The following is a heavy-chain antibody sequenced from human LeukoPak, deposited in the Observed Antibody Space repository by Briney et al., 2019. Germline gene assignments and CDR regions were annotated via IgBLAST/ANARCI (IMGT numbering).Heavy chain of an antibody. Sequence: AGGSLRLSCATSGFIFSTYPLSWVRQAPGKGLEWPSSISGSGGSTYHADSVKGRFTISRDSSKNTLYLQMNSLRAEDTAIYYCARVIRAAPGKGYFDYWGQGTLVAVSS. CDR1: GFIFSTYP. CDR2: ISGSGGST. D-gene: IGHD6-13*01. J-gene: IGHJ4*02. CDR3: ARVIRAAPGKGYFDY. V-gene: IGHV3-23*01.